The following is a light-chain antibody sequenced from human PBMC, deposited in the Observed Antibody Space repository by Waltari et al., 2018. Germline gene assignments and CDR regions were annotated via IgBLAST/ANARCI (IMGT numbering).Light chain of an antibody. CDR2: AAS. J-gene: IGKJ1*01. CDR3: QNHERLPAT. Sequence: EVVLTQSPGTLALSPGERANLSCRASQSINKYLAWYQQKPGQAPRLLIYAASTRATGVPDRFSGSGFGTDFSLTISRLEPEDFAVYFCQNHERLPATFGQGTKVEIK. V-gene: IGKV3-20*01. CDR1: QSINKY.